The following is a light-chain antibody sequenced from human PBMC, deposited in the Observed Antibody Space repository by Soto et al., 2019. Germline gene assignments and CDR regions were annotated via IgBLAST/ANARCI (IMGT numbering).Light chain of an antibody. V-gene: IGKV1-5*03. J-gene: IGKJ2*01. Sequence: DIQMTQSPSTLSASVGDSVKITCRASQRISIWLAWYQQKPGTAPKLLIYKASTVESGVPSRFSGSGSGTEFTLTISSLQPDDFATYSCQHSDGYSNSFGQGTKVEIK. CDR1: QRISIW. CDR2: KAS. CDR3: QHSDGYSNS.